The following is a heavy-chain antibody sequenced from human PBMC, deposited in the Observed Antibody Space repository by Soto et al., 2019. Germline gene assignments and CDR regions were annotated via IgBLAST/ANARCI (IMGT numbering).Heavy chain of an antibody. CDR3: ARHRNWKVEY. D-gene: IGHD1-1*01. J-gene: IGHJ4*02. Sequence: SETLSLTCTVSCGSIRSSTYQWGWIRQPPGRGLEWIGSAYYSESTYYNPSLKSRVAVSVDTSKNQFSLKVTSVTAADTAVYYCARHRNWKVEYWGQGTLVTVSS. CDR2: AYYSEST. V-gene: IGHV4-39*01. CDR1: CGSIRSSTYQ.